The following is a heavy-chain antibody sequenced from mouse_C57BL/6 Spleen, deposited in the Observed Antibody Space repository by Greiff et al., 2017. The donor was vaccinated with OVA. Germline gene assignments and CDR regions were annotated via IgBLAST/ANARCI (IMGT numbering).Heavy chain of an antibody. J-gene: IGHJ1*03. CDR3: TRGGTTAPHWYFDV. CDR1: GYTFTDYE. V-gene: IGHV1-15*01. CDR2: IDPETGGT. D-gene: IGHD1-2*01. Sequence: VKLVESGAELVRPGASVTLSCKASGYTFTDYEMHWVKQTPVHGLEWIGAIDPETGGTAYNQKFKGKAILTADKSSSTAYMELRSLTSEDSAVYYCTRGGTTAPHWYFDVWGTGTTVTVSS.